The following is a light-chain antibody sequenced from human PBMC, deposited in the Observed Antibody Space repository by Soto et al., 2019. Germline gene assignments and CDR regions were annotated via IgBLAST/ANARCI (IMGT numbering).Light chain of an antibody. V-gene: IGKV3-20*01. CDR3: QQYGSSPET. CDR2: DAS. Sequence: EIVLTQSPGTLSLSPGERATLSCRASQSVSSSYLAWHQQKPGQAPRLLIYDASSMATGIPDRFSGSGSGYDFTLKISRLEPEDFAVYSCQQYGSSPETFGQGTKVEIK. CDR1: QSVSSSY. J-gene: IGKJ1*01.